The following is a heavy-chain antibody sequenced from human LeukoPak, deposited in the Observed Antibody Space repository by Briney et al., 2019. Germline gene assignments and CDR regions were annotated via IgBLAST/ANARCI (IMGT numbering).Heavy chain of an antibody. CDR3: ARGRITMVRGSYYYYMDV. J-gene: IGHJ6*03. Sequence: VSVKVSCKASGYTFTSYDINWVRQATGQGLEWMGWMNPNSGNTGYAQKFQGRVTITRNTSISTAYMELSSLRSEDTAVYHCARGRITMVRGSYYYYMDVWGKGTTVTISS. D-gene: IGHD3-10*01. V-gene: IGHV1-8*01. CDR2: MNPNSGNT. CDR1: GYTFTSYD.